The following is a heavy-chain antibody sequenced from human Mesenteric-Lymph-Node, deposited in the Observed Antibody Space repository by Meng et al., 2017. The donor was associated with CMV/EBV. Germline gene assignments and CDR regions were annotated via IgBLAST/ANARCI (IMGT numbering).Heavy chain of an antibody. V-gene: IGHV3-30*02. CDR2: IRYDGSNK. D-gene: IGHD6-6*01. Sequence: GGSLRLSCAASGFTFISYGMHWVRQDPGKGLGWVAFIRYDGSNKYYADSVKGRFTISRDNSKNTLYLQMNSLRAEDTAVYYCTKERKQLVPYYFDYWGQGTLVTVSS. CDR3: TKERKQLVPYYFDY. J-gene: IGHJ4*02. CDR1: GFTFISYG.